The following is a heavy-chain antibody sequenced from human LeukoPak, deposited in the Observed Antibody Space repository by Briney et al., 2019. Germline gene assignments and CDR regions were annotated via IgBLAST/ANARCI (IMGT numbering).Heavy chain of an antibody. CDR1: GFTFSSYG. J-gene: IGHJ6*02. Sequence: PGGSLILSCAASGFTFSSYGMHWVRQAPGKGLEWVAVIWYDGSNKYYADSVKGRFTISRDNSKNTLYLQMNSLRAEDTAVYYCARDHKVATVYYYYGMDVWGQGTTVTVSS. CDR2: IWYDGSNK. CDR3: ARDHKVATVYYYYGMDV. D-gene: IGHD5-12*01. V-gene: IGHV3-33*01.